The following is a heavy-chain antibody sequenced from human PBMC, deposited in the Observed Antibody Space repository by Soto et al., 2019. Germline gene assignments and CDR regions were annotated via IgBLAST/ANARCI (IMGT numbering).Heavy chain of an antibody. V-gene: IGHV1-24*01. CDR2: FDPEDGET. CDR3: AIHYDILTGYNDY. Sequence: ASVKVSCKVSGYTLTELSMHWVRQAPGKGLEWMGGFDPEDGETIYAQKFQGRVTMTEDTSTDTAYMELSSLRSEGTAVYYCAIHYDILTGYNDYWGQGTLVTVSS. CDR1: GYTLTELS. J-gene: IGHJ4*02. D-gene: IGHD3-9*01.